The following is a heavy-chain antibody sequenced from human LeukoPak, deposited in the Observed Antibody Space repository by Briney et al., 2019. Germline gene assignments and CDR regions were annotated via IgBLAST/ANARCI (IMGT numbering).Heavy chain of an antibody. D-gene: IGHD6-19*01. CDR1: GYTFTSYY. Sequence: ASVKVSCKASGYTFTSYYLHWVRLAPGQGLEWMGIINPSGGSTSYAQKFQDRVTMIRDTSTSTVYMELSSLRSDDTAVYYCARYSSGSLDYWGQGTLVTVSS. V-gene: IGHV1-46*01. J-gene: IGHJ4*02. CDR2: INPSGGST. CDR3: ARYSSGSLDY.